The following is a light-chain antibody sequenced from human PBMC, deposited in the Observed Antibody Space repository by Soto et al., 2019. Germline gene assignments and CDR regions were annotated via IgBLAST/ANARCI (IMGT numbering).Light chain of an antibody. CDR2: GAS. V-gene: IGKV3-15*01. CDR1: QAVNTR. J-gene: IGKJ1*01. Sequence: EIVLTQSPATLSSFPGDRVTLSCRASQAVNTRLAWYQQKPGQAPRLLIYGASTRATGIPARFSGSGSETEFTLTISSLQAEDSAVYFCQQYNNWPTWTFGQGTKVDIK. CDR3: QQYNNWPTWT.